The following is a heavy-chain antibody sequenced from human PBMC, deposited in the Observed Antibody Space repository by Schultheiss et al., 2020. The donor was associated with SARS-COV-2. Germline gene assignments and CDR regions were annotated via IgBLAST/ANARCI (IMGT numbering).Heavy chain of an antibody. CDR1: EFTFSSYG. CDR2: ISTRSSYI. Sequence: GGSLRLSCAASEFTFSSYGMNWVRQAPGKGLEWVSSISTRSSYIFYADSVKGRFTISRDNSKNTLYLQMNSLRVEDTAVYYCAKPRYYDSSAPGGWGQGTLVTVSS. J-gene: IGHJ4*02. V-gene: IGHV3-21*04. CDR3: AKPRYYDSSAPGG. D-gene: IGHD3-22*01.